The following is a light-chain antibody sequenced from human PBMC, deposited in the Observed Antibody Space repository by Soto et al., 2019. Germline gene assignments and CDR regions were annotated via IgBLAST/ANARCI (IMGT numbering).Light chain of an antibody. CDR2: GAS. V-gene: IGKV3-20*01. CDR1: QSVSSSY. J-gene: IGKJ4*01. Sequence: EIVLTQSPGTLSLSPGERATLSCRASQSVSSSYLAWYQQKPGQAPRLLIYGASSRATGIPDRFSGSGSGTEFTLTISSLQSEDFAVYYCQQYNNWPLFGGGTKVEIK. CDR3: QQYNNWPL.